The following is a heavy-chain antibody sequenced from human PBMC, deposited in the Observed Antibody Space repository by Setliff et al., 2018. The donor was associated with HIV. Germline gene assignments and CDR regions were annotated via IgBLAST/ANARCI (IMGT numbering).Heavy chain of an antibody. D-gene: IGHD4-17*01. J-gene: IGHJ6*02. Sequence: GGSLRLSCEASGFTFSSYWMHWVRQAPGEGQGLVWISRINSDGTSPWYADSVKGRFTISRDNVKKTLYLQMNSLRVEDTAIYYCIRDGRGVTTINYYYGMDVWGQGATVTVSS. CDR2: INSDGTSP. V-gene: IGHV3-74*01. CDR1: GFTFSSYW. CDR3: IRDGRGVTTINYYYGMDV.